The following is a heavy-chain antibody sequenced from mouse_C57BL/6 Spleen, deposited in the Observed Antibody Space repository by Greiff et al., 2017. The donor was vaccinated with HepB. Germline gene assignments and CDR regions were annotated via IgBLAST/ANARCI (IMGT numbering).Heavy chain of an antibody. D-gene: IGHD2-3*01. Sequence: QVQLQQPGAELVKPGASVKMSCKASGYTFTSYWITWVKQRPGQGLEWIGDSYPGSGSTNYNEKLKRKATLTVDTSSSTAYMQLSIQTYEDSAVYNCAIYDGYYYAIDYWGQGTSVTVSS. V-gene: IGHV1-55*01. CDR1: GYTFTSYW. J-gene: IGHJ4*01. CDR2: SYPGSGST. CDR3: AIYDGYYYAIDY.